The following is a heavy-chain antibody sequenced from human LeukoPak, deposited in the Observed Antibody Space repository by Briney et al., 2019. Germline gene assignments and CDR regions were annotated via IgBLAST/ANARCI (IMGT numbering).Heavy chain of an antibody. J-gene: IGHJ6*03. CDR3: ARAPWELHPAGYYYYYMDV. CDR2: IIPIFGTA. Sequence: SVKVSCKASGGTFSSYAISRVRQAPGQGLEWMGGIIPIFGTANYAQKFQGRVTITTDESTSTAYMELSSLRSEDTAVYYCARAPWELHPAGYYYYYMDVWGKGTTVTVSS. D-gene: IGHD1-26*01. CDR1: GGTFSSYA. V-gene: IGHV1-69*05.